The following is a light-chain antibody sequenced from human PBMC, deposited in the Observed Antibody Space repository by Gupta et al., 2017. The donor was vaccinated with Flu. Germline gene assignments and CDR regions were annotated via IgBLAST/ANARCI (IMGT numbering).Light chain of an antibody. CDR1: QSVSRH. CDR3: LRRNKWPWA. J-gene: IGKJ1*01. CDR2: DTF. Sequence: GQRATLACRASQSVSRHLAWYQQKPGQAPRIVIYDTFNRASGIPARFSGSGSGTDFTLTISSLEPDDFAVYYCLRRNKWPWAFGQGTKVEVK. V-gene: IGKV3-11*01.